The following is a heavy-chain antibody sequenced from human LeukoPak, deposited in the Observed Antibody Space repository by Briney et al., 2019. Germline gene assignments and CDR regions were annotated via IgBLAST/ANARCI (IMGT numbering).Heavy chain of an antibody. D-gene: IGHD4-17*01. CDR3: ARVGSGDYYFDY. J-gene: IGHJ4*02. CDR2: IYHRGST. CDR1: GYSISNGYY. V-gene: IGHV4-38-2*02. Sequence: SETLSLTCTVSGYSISNGYYWGWIRQPPGKGLEWVGSIYHRGSTYYNPSLKSRVTISVDTSKNQFSLKLSSVTAADTAVYYCARVGSGDYYFDYWGQGTLVTVSS.